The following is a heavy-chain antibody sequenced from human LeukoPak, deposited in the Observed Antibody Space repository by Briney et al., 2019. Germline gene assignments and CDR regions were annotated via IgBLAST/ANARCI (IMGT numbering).Heavy chain of an antibody. Sequence: SETLSLTCTVSGGSISSSSYYWGWIRQPPGKGLEWIGSIYYSGSTYYNPSLKSRVTISVDTSKNQFSLKLSSVTAADTAVYYCARVSYSSGWYPFKNNWFDPWGQGTPVTVSS. CDR2: IYYSGST. D-gene: IGHD6-19*01. CDR3: ARVSYSSGWYPFKNNWFDP. J-gene: IGHJ5*02. V-gene: IGHV4-39*07. CDR1: GGSISSSSYY.